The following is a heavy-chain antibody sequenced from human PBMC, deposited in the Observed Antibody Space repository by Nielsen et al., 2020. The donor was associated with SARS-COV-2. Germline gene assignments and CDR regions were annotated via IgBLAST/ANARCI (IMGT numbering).Heavy chain of an antibody. CDR2: IKSKTDGGTT. D-gene: IGHD3-22*01. V-gene: IGHV3-15*01. CDR3: AKDASKASSGYYLDY. CDR1: GFTFSNAW. J-gene: IGHJ4*02. Sequence: GGSLRLSCAASGFTFSNAWMSWVRQAPGKGLEWVGRIKSKTDGGTTDYAAPVKGRFTISRDDSKNTLYLQMNSLRAEDTAVYYCAKDASKASSGYYLDYWGQGTLVTVSS.